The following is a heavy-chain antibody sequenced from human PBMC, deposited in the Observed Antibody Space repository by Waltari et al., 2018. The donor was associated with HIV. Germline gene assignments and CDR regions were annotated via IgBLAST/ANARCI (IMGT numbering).Heavy chain of an antibody. CDR3: ARSYDYGGNPIYYGMDV. V-gene: IGHV1-8*01. CDR1: GYTFPSSD. D-gene: IGHD4-17*01. Sequence: QVQLVQSGAAVKKPGASVKVSCKAYGYTFPSSDLHWVRQATGQGLEWMGWMNPNSGNTGYAQKFQGRVTMTRNTSISTAYMELSSLRSEDTAVYYCARSYDYGGNPIYYGMDVWGQGTTVTVSS. J-gene: IGHJ6*02. CDR2: MNPNSGNT.